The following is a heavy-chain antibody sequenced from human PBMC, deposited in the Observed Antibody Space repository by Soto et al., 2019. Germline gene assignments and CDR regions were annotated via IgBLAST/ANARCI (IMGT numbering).Heavy chain of an antibody. D-gene: IGHD2-15*01. CDR1: GFTFSSSG. CDR3: AKEESRGWYRTADY. V-gene: IGHV3-30*18. CDR2: IYYDGSEQ. Sequence: QVQLVESGGGVVQPGRSLRLSCAASGFTFSSSGMHWVRQAPGEGLEWVGVIYYDGSEQYYGDSVKCRFTISRDNSKNTLYLQMNSLRDEDTAVYYCAKEESRGWYRTADYWGQGTLVTGSS. J-gene: IGHJ4*02.